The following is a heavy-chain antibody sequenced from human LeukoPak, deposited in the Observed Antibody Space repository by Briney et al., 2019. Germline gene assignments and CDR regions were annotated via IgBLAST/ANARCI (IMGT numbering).Heavy chain of an antibody. D-gene: IGHD3-10*01. Sequence: SETLSLTCTVSGGSISSYYWSWIRQPPGKGLEWIGYIYYSGSTNYNPSLKSRVTISVDTSKNQFSLKLSSVTAADTAVYYCARDARRRYYGSGVDAFDIWGQGTMVTVSS. V-gene: IGHV4-59*12. J-gene: IGHJ3*02. CDR2: IYYSGST. CDR3: ARDARRRYYGSGVDAFDI. CDR1: GGSISSYY.